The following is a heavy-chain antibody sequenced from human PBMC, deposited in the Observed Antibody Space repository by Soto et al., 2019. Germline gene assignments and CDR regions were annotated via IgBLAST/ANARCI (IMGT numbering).Heavy chain of an antibody. CDR1: GFTFDDYA. Sequence: EVQLVESGGGLVQPGRSLRLSCAASGFTFDDYAMHWVRQAPGKGLEWVSGISWNSGSIGYADSVKGRFTISRDNAKNSLYLQMNSLGAEDTAFYYCAKDLTKRYISSWYAYYYGMDVW. J-gene: IGHJ6*01. CDR3: AKDLTKRYISSWYAYYYGMDV. CDR2: ISWNSGSI. V-gene: IGHV3-9*01. D-gene: IGHD6-13*01.